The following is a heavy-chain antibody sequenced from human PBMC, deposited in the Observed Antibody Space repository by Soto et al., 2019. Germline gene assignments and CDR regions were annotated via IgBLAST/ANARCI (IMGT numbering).Heavy chain of an antibody. J-gene: IGHJ6*02. V-gene: IGHV3-30-3*01. D-gene: IGHD3-10*01. CDR3: AKDPRITMVRGVITYYYYGMDV. Sequence: GGSLRLSCAASGFTLSSYAMHWVRQAPGKGLEWVAVISYDGSNKYYADSVKGRFTISRDNSKNTLYLQMNSLRAEDTAVYYCAKDPRITMVRGVITYYYYGMDVWGQGTTVTVSS. CDR1: GFTLSSYA. CDR2: ISYDGSNK.